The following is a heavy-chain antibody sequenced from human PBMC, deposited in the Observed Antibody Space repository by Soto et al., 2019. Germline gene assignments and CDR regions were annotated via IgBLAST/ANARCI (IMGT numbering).Heavy chain of an antibody. CDR2: IYYSGST. Sequence: QVQLQESGPGLVKPSQTLSLTCTVSGGSIRTGGYYWTWIRQHPGKGLAWIGYIYYSGSTYYNPSLTSRVTISVDTSKNQFSLKLSSVTAADTAVYYCARGLSVTLFDNWGQGTLVTVSS. CDR3: ARGLSVTLFDN. J-gene: IGHJ4*02. D-gene: IGHD4-17*01. CDR1: GGSIRTGGYY. V-gene: IGHV4-31*03.